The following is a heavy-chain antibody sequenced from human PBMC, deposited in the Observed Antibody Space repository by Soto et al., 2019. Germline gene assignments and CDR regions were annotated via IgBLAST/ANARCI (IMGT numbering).Heavy chain of an antibody. J-gene: IGHJ6*02. CDR2: IYTDGRT. Sequence: GGSLRLSCAASVFTFNVNYMTWVRQAPGKGLEWVSFIYTDGRTFYADSVKGRFTISRDDSENTVYLQMNSLRVEDTAVYYCARDPAVTTDYGLDVWGQGTTVTVSS. CDR3: ARDPAVTTDYGLDV. CDR1: VFTFNVNY. D-gene: IGHD4-17*01. V-gene: IGHV3-53*01.